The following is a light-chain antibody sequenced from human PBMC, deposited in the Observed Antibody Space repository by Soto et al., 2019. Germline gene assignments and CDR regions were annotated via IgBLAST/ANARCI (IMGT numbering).Light chain of an antibody. CDR1: QSVSSTY. CDR3: QQYGSSRYT. CDR2: GAS. Sequence: ESVLTQSPGTLSLSPGDRATLSCRASQSVSSTYLAWYQHKPGQAPRLLIYGASSRAPGIPERFSGSGSGTGFTLTTSILEPEDFAFYYCQQYGSSRYTFDQGTKVEIK. V-gene: IGKV3-20*01. J-gene: IGKJ2*01.